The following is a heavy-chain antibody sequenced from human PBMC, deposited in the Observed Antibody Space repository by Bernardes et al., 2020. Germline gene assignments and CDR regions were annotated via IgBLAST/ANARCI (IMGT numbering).Heavy chain of an antibody. D-gene: IGHD6-13*01. CDR3: ARSPAAGGANYYYYFDV. J-gene: IGHJ6*03. V-gene: IGHV3-15*07. CDR2: IKSKTDGGTT. CDR1: GFTFSNAW. Sequence: GGSLRLSCAASGFTFSNAWMNWVRQAPGKGLEWVGRIKSKTDGGTTDYAAPVKGRFTISRDDSKNTLYLQMNSLRAEDTAVFYCARSPAAGGANYYYYFDVWGKGTTVTVSS.